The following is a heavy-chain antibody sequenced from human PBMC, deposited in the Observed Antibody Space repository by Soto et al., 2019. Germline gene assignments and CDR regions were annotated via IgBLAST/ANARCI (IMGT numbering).Heavy chain of an antibody. CDR1: GGSISSGGYY. CDR2: IYYSGST. J-gene: IGHJ5*02. V-gene: IGHV4-31*03. D-gene: IGHD6-19*01. CDR3: ARASTASEAFDP. Sequence: SETLSLTCIVSGGSISSGGYYWSWIRQHPGKGLEWIGYIYYSGSTYYNPSLKSRVTISVDTSKNQFSLKLSSVTAADTAVYYGARASTASEAFDPWGKGTLVPVSS.